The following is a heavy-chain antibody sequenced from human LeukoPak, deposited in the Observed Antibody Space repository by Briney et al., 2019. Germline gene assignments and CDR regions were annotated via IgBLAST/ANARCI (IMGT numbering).Heavy chain of an antibody. V-gene: IGHV1-69*05. D-gene: IGHD3-22*01. CDR3: ARGRREYYYDSSGNLKDDAFDI. CDR2: IIPIFGTA. CDR1: GGTFSSYA. J-gene: IGHJ3*02. Sequence: ASVKVSCKASGGTFSSYAISWVRQAPGQGLEWMGGIIPIFGTANYAQKFQGRVTITTDESTSTAYMELSSLRSEDTAAYYCARGRREYYYDSSGNLKDDAFDIWGQGTMVTVSS.